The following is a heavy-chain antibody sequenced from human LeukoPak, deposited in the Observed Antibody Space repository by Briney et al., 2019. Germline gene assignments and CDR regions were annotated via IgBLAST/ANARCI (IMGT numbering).Heavy chain of an antibody. CDR3: ARRLSTRSYYLDD. V-gene: IGHV4-39*01. D-gene: IGHD2/OR15-2a*01. Sequence: KPSETLSLTCTVSGGSISISSDYWGWIRQPPGKGLEWIGDIYYSGTTNYNPSLKSRVTMSVDTSKNQFSLKLNSATAADTAVYYCARRLSTRSYYLDDWGQGTLGTVSS. CDR2: IYYSGTT. CDR1: GGSISISSDY. J-gene: IGHJ4*02.